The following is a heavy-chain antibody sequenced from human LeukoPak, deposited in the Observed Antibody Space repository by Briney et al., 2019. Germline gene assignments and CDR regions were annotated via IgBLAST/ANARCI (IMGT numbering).Heavy chain of an antibody. CDR2: IYYSGST. V-gene: IGHV4-31*03. Sequence: SQTLSLTCTVSGGSISSGGYYWRWIRQHPGKGLEWIGYIYYSGSTYYNPSLKSRVTISVDTSKNQFSLKLTSVTAADTAVYYCARGHVVSYVYYYYYGMDVWGQGTTVTVSS. D-gene: IGHD3-16*01. CDR3: ARGHVVSYVYYYYYGMDV. CDR1: GGSISSGGYY. J-gene: IGHJ6*02.